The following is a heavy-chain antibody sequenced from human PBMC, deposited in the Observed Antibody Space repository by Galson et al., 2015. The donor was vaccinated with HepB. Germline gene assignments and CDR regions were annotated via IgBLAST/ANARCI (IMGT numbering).Heavy chain of an antibody. V-gene: IGHV3-21*06. CDR3: VRGLYEFWGGYRPDTFDL. CDR1: GFALNSYS. CDR2: ISSSSSYI. J-gene: IGHJ3*01. D-gene: IGHD3/OR15-3a*01. Sequence: SLRFSCATFGFALNSYSVNWIRQAPGKGLEWVASISSSSSYIHYVDSVKGRFTISRDNAKNSMDLQMNGLREDDTAVYFCVRGLYEFWGGYRPDTFDLWGQGTMVTVSS.